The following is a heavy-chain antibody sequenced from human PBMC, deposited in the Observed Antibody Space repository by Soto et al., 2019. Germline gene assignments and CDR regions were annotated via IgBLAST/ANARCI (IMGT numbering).Heavy chain of an antibody. CDR1: GFTFRSDC. V-gene: IGHV3-48*02. Sequence: EVQLVESGGGLVQPGGSLRLSCVASGFTFRSDCMSWVRQAPGKGLEWVSSITGTSTTTYYADSVKGRFTISTDNARKSLYLQMNSLRDEDTAVYYCARCRYIYGYDFDSWGQGTLVNVSS. CDR2: ITGTSTTT. J-gene: IGHJ4*02. D-gene: IGHD5-18*01. CDR3: ARCRYIYGYDFDS.